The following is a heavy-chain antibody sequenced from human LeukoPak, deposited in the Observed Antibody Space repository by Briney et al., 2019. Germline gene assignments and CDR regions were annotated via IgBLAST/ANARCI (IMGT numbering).Heavy chain of an antibody. Sequence: SETLSLTCTVAGGSISSDVHYWDWIRQAPGKGLEWIGSLLYNGDTWYNPSLESRVTISVDTSENQFSLRLTSVNAADTALYFCTRRGSGNGGTYAGMDVWGPGTSVTVSS. CDR1: GGSISSDVHY. CDR2: LLYNGDT. CDR3: TRRGSGNGGTYAGMDV. V-gene: IGHV4-39*01. J-gene: IGHJ6*02. D-gene: IGHD1-26*01.